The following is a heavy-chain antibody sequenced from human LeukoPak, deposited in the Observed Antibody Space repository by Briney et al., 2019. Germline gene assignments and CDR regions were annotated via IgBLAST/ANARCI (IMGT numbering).Heavy chain of an antibody. J-gene: IGHJ4*02. CDR2: ISYDGSNK. CDR3: AKVTYLYAYIDY. D-gene: IGHD3-16*01. Sequence: PGGSLRLSCAASGFTFSSYGMHWVRQAPGKGLEWVAVISYDGSNKYYADSVKGRFTISRDNSKNTLYLQMNSLRAEDTAVYYCAKVTYLYAYIDYWGQGTLVTVSS. CDR1: GFTFSSYG. V-gene: IGHV3-30*18.